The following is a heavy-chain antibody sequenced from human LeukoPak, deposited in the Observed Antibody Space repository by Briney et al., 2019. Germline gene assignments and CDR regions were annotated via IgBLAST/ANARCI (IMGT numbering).Heavy chain of an antibody. CDR1: ASTFSSYS. CDR2: ISTSSSGRTI. CDR3: ARVRPGYYSDY. J-gene: IGHJ4*02. Sequence: PGGSLRLSCAASASTFSSYSMNWVRQAPGKGLEWVSYISTSSSGRTIYYADSVKGRFTISRDDVKNSLYLQMNSLRDEDTAVYYCARVRPGYYSDYWGQGTLVTVSS. V-gene: IGHV3-48*02. D-gene: IGHD3-22*01.